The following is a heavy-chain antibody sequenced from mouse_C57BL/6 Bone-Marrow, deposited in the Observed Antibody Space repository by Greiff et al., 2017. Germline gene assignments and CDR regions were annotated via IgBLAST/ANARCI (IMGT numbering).Heavy chain of an antibody. CDR1: GYTFTDYY. Sequence: EVQLQQSGPELVKPGASVKISCKASGYTFTDYYMNWVKQSHGKSLEWIGDINPNNGGTSYNQKFKGKATLTVDKSSSTAYMQLSSLTSEDSAVYYCAIGLSWFAYWGQGTLVTVSA. J-gene: IGHJ3*01. V-gene: IGHV1-26*01. D-gene: IGHD2-4*01. CDR3: AIGLSWFAY. CDR2: INPNNGGT.